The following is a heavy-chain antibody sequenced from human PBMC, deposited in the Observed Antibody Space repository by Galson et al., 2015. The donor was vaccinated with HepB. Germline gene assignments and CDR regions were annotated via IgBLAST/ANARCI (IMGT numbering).Heavy chain of an antibody. CDR3: ARGHTLYYFDY. CDR2: INAGNGNT. V-gene: IGHV1-3*01. J-gene: IGHJ4*02. CDR1: GYTFTSYA. Sequence: SVKVSCKASGYTFTSYAMHWVRQAPGRRLEWMGWINAGNGNTKYSQKFQGRVTITRDTSASTAYMELSSLRSEDTAVYYCARGHTLYYFDYWGQGTLVTVSS. D-gene: IGHD5-18*01.